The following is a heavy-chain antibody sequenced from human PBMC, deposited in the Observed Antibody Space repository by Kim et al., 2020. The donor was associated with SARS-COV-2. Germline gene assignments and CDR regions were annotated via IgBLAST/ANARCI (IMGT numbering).Heavy chain of an antibody. Sequence: DGSEKNYVDSVKGRFTISRDHAKNSLSLQMNSLRADDTAVYYCVSTNTFDYWGQGTLVTVSS. J-gene: IGHJ4*02. V-gene: IGHV3-7*03. CDR3: VSTNTFDY. CDR2: DGSEK. D-gene: IGHD1-1*01.